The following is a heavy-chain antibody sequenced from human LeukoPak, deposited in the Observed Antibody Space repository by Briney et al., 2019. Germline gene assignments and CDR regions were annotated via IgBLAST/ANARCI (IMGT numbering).Heavy chain of an antibody. J-gene: IGHJ3*02. CDR1: GGSFSGYY. CDR3: ARAAFAGYCSGGSCDAFDI. D-gene: IGHD2-15*01. V-gene: IGHV4-34*01. CDR2: INHSGST. Sequence: SSETLSLTCAVYGGSFSGYYWSWIRQPPGKGLEWIGEINHSGSTNYNPSLKSRVTISVDTSKNQFSLKLSSVTAADTAVYYCARAAFAGYCSGGSCDAFDIWGQGTMVTVSS.